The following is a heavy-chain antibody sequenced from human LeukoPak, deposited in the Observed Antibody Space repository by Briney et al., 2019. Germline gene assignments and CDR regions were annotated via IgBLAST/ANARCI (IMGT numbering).Heavy chain of an antibody. CDR1: GFTFSSYW. V-gene: IGHV3-7*05. Sequence: GGSLRLSCAASGFTFSSYWMSWVRQAPGKGLEWVANIQQGGSEKYYVDSVKGRFTISRDNSKNSLFLQMNSLRAEDTAVYYCARQAYSSGYYFPFDYWGQGTLVTVSS. CDR3: ARQAYSSGYYFPFDY. CDR2: IQQGGSEK. J-gene: IGHJ4*02. D-gene: IGHD3-22*01.